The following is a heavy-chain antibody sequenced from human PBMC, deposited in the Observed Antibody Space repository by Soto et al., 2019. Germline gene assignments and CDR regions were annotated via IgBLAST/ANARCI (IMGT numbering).Heavy chain of an antibody. Sequence: EVQLLESGGGLVQPGGSLRLSCAASRFTFTNYAMSWVRQAPGKGLEWHSAIRGSGGSTNYADSVKGRFTISRDNSKITLYLLMNSLRVEDTALYFCTKHSRGGAGSGWAHDYWGHGTLVTVSS. V-gene: IGHV3-23*01. CDR3: TKHSRGGAGSGWAHDY. CDR1: RFTFTNYA. D-gene: IGHD6-19*01. CDR2: IRGSGGST. J-gene: IGHJ4*01.